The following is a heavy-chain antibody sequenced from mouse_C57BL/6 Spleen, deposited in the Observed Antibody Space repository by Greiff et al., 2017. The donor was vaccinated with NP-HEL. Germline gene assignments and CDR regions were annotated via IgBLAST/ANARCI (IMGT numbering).Heavy chain of an antibody. D-gene: IGHD2-4*01. J-gene: IGHJ4*01. CDR2: INPSSGYT. V-gene: IGHV1-7*01. CDR1: GYTFPSYW. CDR3: ARTKNYDYEGSYAMDY. Sequence: VQLQQSGAELAKPGASVKLSCKASGYTFPSYWMHWVKQRPGQGLEWIGYINPSSGYTKYNQKFKDKATLTADKSSSTAYMQLSSLTYEDSAVYYCARTKNYDYEGSYAMDYWGQGTSVTVSS.